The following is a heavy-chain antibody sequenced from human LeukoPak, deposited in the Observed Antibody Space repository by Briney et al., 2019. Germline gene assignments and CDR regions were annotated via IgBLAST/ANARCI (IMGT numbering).Heavy chain of an antibody. CDR3: ASRLGGEETGFDP. V-gene: IGHV5-51*01. Sequence: GGSLKISFKGAGCRFTSYWIGWGRPRAGKGREGRGIIYPGDSDTRYSPSFQGQVTISADKSISPAYLQWSSLKASDTAMYYCASRLGGEETGFDPWGQGTLVTVSS. J-gene: IGHJ5*02. CDR2: IYPGDSDT. D-gene: IGHD3-10*01. CDR1: GCRFTSYW.